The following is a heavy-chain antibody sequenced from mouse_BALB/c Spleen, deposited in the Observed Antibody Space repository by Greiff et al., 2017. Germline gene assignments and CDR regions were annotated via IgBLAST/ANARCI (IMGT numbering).Heavy chain of an antibody. CDR1: GFTFSSFG. V-gene: IGHV5-17*02. CDR2: FSSGSSTI. CDR3: AGSTMITRGYFDV. Sequence: VQLKESGGGLVQPGGSRKLSCAASGFTFSSFGMHWVRQAPEKGLEWVAYFSSGSSTIYYADTVKGRFTISRDNPKNTLFLQMTSLRSEDTAMYYCAGSTMITRGYFDVWGAGTTVTVSS. D-gene: IGHD2-4*01. J-gene: IGHJ1*01.